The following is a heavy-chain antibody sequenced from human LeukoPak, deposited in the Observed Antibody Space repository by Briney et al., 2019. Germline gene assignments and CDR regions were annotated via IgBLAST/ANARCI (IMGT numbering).Heavy chain of an antibody. Sequence: GGSLRLSCAASGFTFSSSAMSWVRQAPGKGLEWVSAISNNGGYTYYADSVKGRFTISRDNSKNTVSLQMNSLRAEDTAVYYCAASLPNIVVVPATKGPFGYWGQGALVTVSS. V-gene: IGHV3-23*01. D-gene: IGHD2-2*01. CDR1: GFTFSSSA. CDR2: ISNNGGYT. J-gene: IGHJ4*02. CDR3: AASLPNIVVVPATKGPFGY.